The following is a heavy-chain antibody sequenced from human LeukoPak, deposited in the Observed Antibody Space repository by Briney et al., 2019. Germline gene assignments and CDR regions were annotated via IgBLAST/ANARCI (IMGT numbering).Heavy chain of an antibody. CDR1: GGSFSGYY. Sequence: TLSLTCAVYGGSFSGYYWSWIRQPPGKGLEWIGYIYYSGSTYYNPSLKSRVTISVDTSKNQFSLKLSSVTAADTAVYYCARVPPYCSSASCPFDYWGQGTLVTVSS. J-gene: IGHJ4*02. V-gene: IGHV4-34*09. D-gene: IGHD2-2*01. CDR3: ARVPPYCSSASCPFDY. CDR2: IYYSGST.